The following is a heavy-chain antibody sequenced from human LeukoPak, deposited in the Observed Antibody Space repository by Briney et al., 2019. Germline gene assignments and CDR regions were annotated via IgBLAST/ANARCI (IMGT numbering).Heavy chain of an antibody. CDR1: GFTFDDYA. V-gene: IGHV3-9*01. D-gene: IGHD5-18*01. CDR3: ARDDTYGPYFFDS. CDR2: ISWNSGSI. J-gene: IGHJ4*02. Sequence: GGSLRLSCAASGFTFDDYAMHWVRQAPGKGLEWVSGISWNSGSIGYADSVKGRFTISRDNAKNSLYLQMNSLRAEDTALYYCARDDTYGPYFFDSWGQGTRVTVSS.